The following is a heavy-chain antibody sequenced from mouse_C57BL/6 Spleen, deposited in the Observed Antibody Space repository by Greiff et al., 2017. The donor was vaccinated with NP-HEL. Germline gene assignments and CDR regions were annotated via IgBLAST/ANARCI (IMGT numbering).Heavy chain of an antibody. CDR1: GYTFTSYW. V-gene: IGHV1-69*01. D-gene: IGHD2-4*01. CDR2: IDPSDSYT. CDR3: ARGYYDYDGRPSFDY. Sequence: QVQLQQPGAELVMPGASVKLSCKASGYTFTSYWMHWVKQRPGQGLEWIGEIDPSDSYTNYNQKFKGKSTLTVDKSSSTAYMQLSSLTSEDSAVYYCARGYYDYDGRPSFDYWGQGTTLTVSS. J-gene: IGHJ2*01.